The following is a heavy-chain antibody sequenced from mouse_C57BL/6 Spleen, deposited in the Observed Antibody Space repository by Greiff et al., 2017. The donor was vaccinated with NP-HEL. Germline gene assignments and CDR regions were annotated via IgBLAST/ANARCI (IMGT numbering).Heavy chain of an antibody. J-gene: IGHJ2*01. Sequence: VQLQQSGAELVRPGASVKLSCTASGFNITDYYMHWVKQRPEQGLEWIGRIDPEDGDTEYAPKFQGKATMTADTSSNTAYLQLSSLTSEDTAVYYCTLTSCGSSYSFDYWGQGTTLTVSS. CDR1: GFNITDYY. V-gene: IGHV14-1*01. CDR2: IDPEDGDT. D-gene: IGHD1-1*01. CDR3: TLTSCGSSYSFDY.